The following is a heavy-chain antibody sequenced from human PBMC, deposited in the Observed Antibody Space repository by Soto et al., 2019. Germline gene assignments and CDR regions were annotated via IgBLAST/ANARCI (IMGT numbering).Heavy chain of an antibody. V-gene: IGHV3-48*02. D-gene: IGHD3-22*01. CDR2: ISSSSSTI. Sequence: PGGSLRLSCAASGFTFSSYSMNWVRQAPGKGLEWVSYISSSSSTIYYADSVKGRFTISRDNAKNSLYLQMNSLRDEDTAVNYCARENYYDSSGYPDVWGQGTTVTGS. J-gene: IGHJ6*02. CDR3: ARENYYDSSGYPDV. CDR1: GFTFSSYS.